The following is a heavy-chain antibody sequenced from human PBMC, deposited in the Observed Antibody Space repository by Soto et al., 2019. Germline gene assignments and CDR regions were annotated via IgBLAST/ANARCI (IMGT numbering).Heavy chain of an antibody. CDR1: GFIFRNFP. V-gene: IGHV3-23*01. D-gene: IGHD4-4*01. CDR2: ISGSDGST. CDR3: AKDKYTGTYRNIDY. J-gene: IGHJ4*02. Sequence: EVQLLESGGGLVQPGGSLRLSCAASGFIFRNFPMNWVRQPPGKGREWVSGISGSDGSTYSADSVKGRFTISRDNSKNTLFLHMNSLRAEDTAVYYCAKDKYTGTYRNIDYWGQGVLVTVSS.